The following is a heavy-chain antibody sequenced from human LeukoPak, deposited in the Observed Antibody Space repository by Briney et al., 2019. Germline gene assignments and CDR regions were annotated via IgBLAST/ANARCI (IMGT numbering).Heavy chain of an antibody. J-gene: IGHJ4*02. D-gene: IGHD5-18*01. CDR2: IWFDGSDK. CDR1: GFRFSDYG. Sequence: GGSLRLSCAASGFRFSDYGMHWVRQAPGKGLEWLAVIWFDGSDKYYADSVEGRFTISRDNSKNTLYLQMNGLRAEDTVLYYCARGRYSYGQTFCDYWGQGTLVTVSS. V-gene: IGHV3-33*01. CDR3: ARGRYSYGQTFCDY.